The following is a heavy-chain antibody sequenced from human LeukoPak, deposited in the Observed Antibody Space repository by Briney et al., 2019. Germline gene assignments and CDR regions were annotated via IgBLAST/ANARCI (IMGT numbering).Heavy chain of an antibody. D-gene: IGHD2-15*01. J-gene: IGHJ3*02. CDR3: ASPLGYCSGGSCEASAFDI. V-gene: IGHV4-39*01. CDR2: IYYSGST. CDR1: CGALRSSSYY. Sequence: KPSETLSLPCTVSCGALRSSSYYWGWVRPPPGKGVGGVGGIYYSGSTYYNPSLKSRVTISVDTSKNQFSLKLSSVTAADTAVYYCASPLGYCSGGSCEASAFDIWGQGTMVTVSS.